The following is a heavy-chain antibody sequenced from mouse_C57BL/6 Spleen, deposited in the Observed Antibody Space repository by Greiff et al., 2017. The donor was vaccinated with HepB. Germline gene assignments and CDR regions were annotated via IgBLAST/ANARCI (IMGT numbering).Heavy chain of an antibody. CDR2: IRNKANNHAT. D-gene: IGHD2-3*01. CDR1: GFTFSDAW. CDR3: TVYDGYSLFDY. J-gene: IGHJ2*01. Sequence: EVHLVESGGGLVQPGGSMKLSCAASGFTFSDAWMDWVRQSPEKGLEWVAEIRNKANNHATYYAESVKGRFTISRDDSKSSVYLQMNSLRAEDTGIYYCTVYDGYSLFDYWGQGTTLTVSS. V-gene: IGHV6-6*01.